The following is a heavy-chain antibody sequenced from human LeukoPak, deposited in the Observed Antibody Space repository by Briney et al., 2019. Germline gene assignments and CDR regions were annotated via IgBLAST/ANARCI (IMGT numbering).Heavy chain of an antibody. Sequence: ASVKVSCKTSGYTFTSYSIGWVRQAPGQGLEWMGWISGYNANTDYAQKLQDRVTMTTDTSTSTAYMELRSLTSDDTAVYYCARGCGRTSCYLLDYWGQGTLVTVSS. CDR1: GYTFTSYS. D-gene: IGHD2-2*01. CDR2: ISGYNANT. J-gene: IGHJ4*02. CDR3: ARGCGRTSCYLLDY. V-gene: IGHV1-18*01.